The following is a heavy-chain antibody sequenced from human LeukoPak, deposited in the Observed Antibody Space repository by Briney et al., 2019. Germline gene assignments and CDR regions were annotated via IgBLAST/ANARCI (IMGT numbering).Heavy chain of an antibody. V-gene: IGHV3-30*04. CDR3: ARALNDYYYYYGMDV. Sequence: GGSLRLSCAASGFTFRNYAMHWVHQAPGKGLEWVTSISYDGSKKFHADSVRGRFTISRDNSKSTLDLQMDSLRAEDTAVYYCARALNDYYYYYGMDVWGQGTTVTVSS. D-gene: IGHD1-1*01. CDR2: ISYDGSKK. J-gene: IGHJ6*02. CDR1: GFTFRNYA.